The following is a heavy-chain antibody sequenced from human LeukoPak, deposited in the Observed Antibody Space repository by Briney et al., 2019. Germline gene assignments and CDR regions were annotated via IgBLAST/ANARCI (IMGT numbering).Heavy chain of an antibody. CDR2: ISGSGGST. D-gene: IGHD3-9*01. V-gene: IGHV3-23*01. CDR3: ARNSPSDILTGYYTHYYYYYMDV. J-gene: IGHJ6*03. CDR1: GFTFSSYG. Sequence: GRSLRLSCAASGFTFSSYGMSWVRQAPGKGLEWVSAISGSGGSTHYADSVKGRFTICRDNSKNTLYLQMNSLRAEDTAVYYCARNSPSDILTGYYTHYYYYYMDVWGKGTTVTISS.